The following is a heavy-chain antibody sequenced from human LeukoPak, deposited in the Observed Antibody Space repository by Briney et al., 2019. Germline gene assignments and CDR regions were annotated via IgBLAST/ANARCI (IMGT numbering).Heavy chain of an antibody. Sequence: GGSLTLSCVASAFTFSDYWMHWVRQAPGKGLVWVSRISGNGNTRNYADSVKGRFTISRDNAESTLYLQMNSLRADDTAVYFCVRGNTGYGNFDYWGQGILVTVSS. D-gene: IGHD5-12*01. J-gene: IGHJ4*02. CDR3: VRGNTGYGNFDY. CDR2: ISGNGNTR. CDR1: AFTFSDYW. V-gene: IGHV3-74*01.